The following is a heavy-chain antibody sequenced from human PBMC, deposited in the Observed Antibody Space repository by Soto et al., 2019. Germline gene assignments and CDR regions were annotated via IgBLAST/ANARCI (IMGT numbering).Heavy chain of an antibody. CDR2: ISYDGSNK. CDR3: AKGNVDIVATSLYYYYYGMDV. CDR1: GFTFSSYG. J-gene: IGHJ6*02. V-gene: IGHV3-30*18. Sequence: GGSLRLSCAASGFTFSSYGMHWVRQAPGKGLEWVAVISYDGSNKYYADSVKGRFTTSRDNSKNTLYLQMNSLRAEDTAVYYCAKGNVDIVATSLYYYYYGMDVWGQGTTVTVSS. D-gene: IGHD5-12*01.